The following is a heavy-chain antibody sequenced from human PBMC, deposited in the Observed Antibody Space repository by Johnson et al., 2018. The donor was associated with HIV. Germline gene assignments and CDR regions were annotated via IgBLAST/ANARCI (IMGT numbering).Heavy chain of an antibody. J-gene: IGHJ3*02. V-gene: IGHV3-30*02. CDR3: AKDPYSGSPIDI. CDR2: IRYDGSNK. CDR1: GFTFSSYG. D-gene: IGHD1-26*01. Sequence: QVQLVESGGGVVQPGGSLRLSCAASGFTFSSYGMHWVRQAPGKGLEWVAFIRYDGSNKYYADSVKGRFTISRDKSKNTLYLQMNSLRAEDTAVYYCAKDPYSGSPIDIWGQGTMVTVSS.